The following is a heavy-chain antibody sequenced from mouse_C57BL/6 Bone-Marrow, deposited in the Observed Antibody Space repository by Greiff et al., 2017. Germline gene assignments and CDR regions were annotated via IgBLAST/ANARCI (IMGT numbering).Heavy chain of an antibody. CDR3: TFYYYGSCYGYFDV. Sequence: QVHVKQSGAELVRPGASVTLSCKASGYTFTDYEMHWVKQTPVHGLEWIGAIDPDTGGTAYNQKFKGKAILTADKSSSTVYMELRSLTSEDSAVYYCTFYYYGSCYGYFDVWGTGTTVTVSS. V-gene: IGHV1-15*01. CDR1: GYTFTDYE. D-gene: IGHD1-1*01. J-gene: IGHJ1*03. CDR2: IDPDTGGT.